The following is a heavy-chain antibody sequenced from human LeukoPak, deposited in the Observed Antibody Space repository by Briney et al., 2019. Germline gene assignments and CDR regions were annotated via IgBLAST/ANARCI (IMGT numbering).Heavy chain of an antibody. CDR2: IYHSGST. D-gene: IGHD4-17*01. CDR3: GSGDYGYFDY. Sequence: PSGTLSLTCAVSGGSISSSNWWSWVRQPPGKGLEWIGEIYHSGSTNYNPSLKSRVTISLDKSKNQFSLKLSSMTAADTAVYYCGSGDYGYFDYWGQGALVTVSS. CDR1: GGSISSSNW. J-gene: IGHJ4*02. V-gene: IGHV4-4*02.